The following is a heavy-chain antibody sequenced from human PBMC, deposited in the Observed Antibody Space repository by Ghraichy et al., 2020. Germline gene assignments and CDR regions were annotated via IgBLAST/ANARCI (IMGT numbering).Heavy chain of an antibody. CDR2: IIPIFGTA. V-gene: IGHV1-69*06. Sequence: SVKVSCKASGGTFSSYAISWVRQAPGQGLEWMGGIIPIFGTANYAQKFQGRVTITADKSTSKAYMELSSLRSEDTAVYYCAITPSTALYYFDYWGQGTLVTVSS. CDR3: AITPSTALYYFDY. D-gene: IGHD4-17*01. CDR1: GGTFSSYA. J-gene: IGHJ4*02.